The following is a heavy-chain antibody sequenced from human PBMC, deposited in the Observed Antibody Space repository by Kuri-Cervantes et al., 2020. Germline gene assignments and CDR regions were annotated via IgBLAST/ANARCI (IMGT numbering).Heavy chain of an antibody. CDR1: GFTFSDYY. V-gene: IGHV3-11*01. CDR2: ISSSGSTI. Sequence: GESLKISCAASGFTFSDYYMSWIRQAPGKGLEWVSYISSSGSTIYYADSVKGRFTISRDNAKNTLYLQMNSLRAEDTAVYYCAKDITDQGYCLNGVCYAFDIWGQGTMVTVSS. D-gene: IGHD2-8*01. J-gene: IGHJ3*02. CDR3: AKDITDQGYCLNGVCYAFDI.